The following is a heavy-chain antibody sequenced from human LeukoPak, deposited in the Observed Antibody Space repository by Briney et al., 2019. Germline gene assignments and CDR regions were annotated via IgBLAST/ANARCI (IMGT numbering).Heavy chain of an antibody. Sequence: GGSLRLSCAASGFTFSSYAMHWVRQAPGKGLEWVAVISYDGSNKYYADSVKGRFTISRDNSKNTLYLQMNSLRAEDTAVYYCARAAYYYDSSGYYSFDYWGQGTLVTVPS. V-gene: IGHV3-30-3*01. D-gene: IGHD3-22*01. J-gene: IGHJ4*02. CDR2: ISYDGSNK. CDR3: ARAAYYYDSSGYYSFDY. CDR1: GFTFSSYA.